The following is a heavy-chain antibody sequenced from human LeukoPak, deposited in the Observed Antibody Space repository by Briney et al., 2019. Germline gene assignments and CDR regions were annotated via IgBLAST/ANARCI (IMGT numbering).Heavy chain of an antibody. J-gene: IGHJ4*02. CDR3: TREDY. V-gene: IGHV1-2*02. Sequence: ASVKVSCKTSGYTFTGYYLHWVRQAPGQGLEWMGWIHPNSGDTHYAQKFQGRVTMTRDTSISTAYMELTRLTSDDTSIYHCTREDYWGQGTLVTVSS. CDR2: IHPNSGDT. CDR1: GYTFTGYY.